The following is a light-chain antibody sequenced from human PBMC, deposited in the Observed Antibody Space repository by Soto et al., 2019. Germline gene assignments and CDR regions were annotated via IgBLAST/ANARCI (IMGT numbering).Light chain of an antibody. CDR3: QQTYSAPPT. CDR1: QSISSY. V-gene: IGKV1-39*01. J-gene: IGKJ1*01. Sequence: SASVVYRVTITCRASQSISSYLNWYQQKPGKAPKLLIYAASSLQSGVPPRFSGSGSGTDFTLTISSLQPEDFATYFCQQTYSAPPTFGQGTKVDIK. CDR2: AAS.